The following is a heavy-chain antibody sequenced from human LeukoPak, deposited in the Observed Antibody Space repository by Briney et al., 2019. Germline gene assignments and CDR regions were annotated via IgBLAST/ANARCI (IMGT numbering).Heavy chain of an antibody. J-gene: IGHJ3*02. CDR3: ARGSATANDAFDI. CDR2: ISSSGSTI. CDR1: GFTFSSYE. D-gene: IGHD6-6*01. V-gene: IGHV3-48*03. Sequence: PGGSLRLSCAASGFTFSSYEMNWVRQAPGKGLEWVSYISSSGSTIYYADSVKGRFTISRDNAKNSLYLQMNSLRAEDTAVYYCARGSATANDAFDIWGQGTMVTVSS.